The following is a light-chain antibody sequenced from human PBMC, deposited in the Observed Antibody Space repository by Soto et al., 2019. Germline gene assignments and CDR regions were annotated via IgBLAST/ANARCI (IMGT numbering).Light chain of an antibody. CDR3: QQGERT. CDR1: PSVLTY. Sequence: LVTQSPATPSFSPRGKATLSRRASPSVLTYIAWYQQKPGQAPRLLIYEASKRATGVPARFSGSGAGTNFSLTISSREPEDFAFYFCQQGERTFGKGTKV. V-gene: IGKV3D-11*02. J-gene: IGKJ1*01. CDR2: EAS.